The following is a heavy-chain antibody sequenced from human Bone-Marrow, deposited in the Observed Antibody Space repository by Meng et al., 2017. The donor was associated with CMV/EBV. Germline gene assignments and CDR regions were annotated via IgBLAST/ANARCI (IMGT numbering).Heavy chain of an antibody. J-gene: IGHJ4*02. D-gene: IGHD5-24*01. V-gene: IGHV1-69*05. CDR2: IIPIFGTA. CDR3: ARDRIRRDGPREVDY. CDR1: GGTFSSYA. Sequence: SVKVSCKASGGTFSSYAISWVRQAPGQGLEWMGGIIPIFGTANYAQKLQGRVTMTTDTSTSTAYMELRSLRSDDTAVYYCARDRIRRDGPREVDYWGQGTLVTVSS.